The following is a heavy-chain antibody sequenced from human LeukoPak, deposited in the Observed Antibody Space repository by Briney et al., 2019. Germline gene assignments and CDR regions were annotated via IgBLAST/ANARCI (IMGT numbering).Heavy chain of an antibody. CDR1: GFTFSSYA. J-gene: IGHJ3*02. CDR3: AKDLSPIYDSSSYRAFDI. D-gene: IGHD3-22*01. CDR2: ISGSGGAT. Sequence: GGSLRLSSAASGFTFSSYAMIWVRQAPGKGLEWVSAISGSGGATYYADSVKGRFTISRDNSKNRLYVQMNSLRAEDTAVYYCAKDLSPIYDSSSYRAFDIWGQGTMVTVYS. V-gene: IGHV3-23*01.